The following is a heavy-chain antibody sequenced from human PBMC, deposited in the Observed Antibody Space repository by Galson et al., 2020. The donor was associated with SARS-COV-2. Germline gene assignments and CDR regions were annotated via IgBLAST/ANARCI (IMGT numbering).Heavy chain of an antibody. Sequence: GESLKISCVVSGFIFNTYDMTWVRQAPGKGLEWVSRIGGGGITTHYADSVKGRFTISRDNSKSTLYLQMNSLRAEDTAVYFCVQGGWLDYWGQGTLVIVSS. CDR1: GFIFNTYD. V-gene: IGHV3-23*01. J-gene: IGHJ4*02. CDR2: IGGGGITT. D-gene: IGHD6-19*01. CDR3: VQGGWLDY.